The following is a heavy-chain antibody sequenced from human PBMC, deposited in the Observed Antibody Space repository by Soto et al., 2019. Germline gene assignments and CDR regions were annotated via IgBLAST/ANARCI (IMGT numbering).Heavy chain of an antibody. Sequence: ASAKVSCKDSGYTISRYGMSWVRHATRQGIEGMGWMNPNGGNTGYAQKFQGRVTMTRNTSLSTAYMELSSLRSEDTAVYYCARLYHGSGDRCSVFDYWGQGTLVTVSS. D-gene: IGHD2-15*01. CDR1: GYTISRYG. CDR3: ARLYHGSGDRCSVFDY. CDR2: MNPNGGNT. V-gene: IGHV1-8*01. J-gene: IGHJ4*02.